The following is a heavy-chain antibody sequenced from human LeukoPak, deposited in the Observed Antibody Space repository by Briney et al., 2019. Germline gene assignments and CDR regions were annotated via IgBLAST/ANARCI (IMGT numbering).Heavy chain of an antibody. V-gene: IGHV1-69*13. CDR3: ARGSGSYSYYYYMDV. Sequence: ASVKVSCKASGGTFSSYAISWVRQAPGQGLEWMGGIIPIFGTANYAQKFQGRVTITADESTSTAYMELSSLRSGDTAVYYCARGSGSYSYYYYMDVWGKGTTVTVSS. CDR2: IIPIFGTA. D-gene: IGHD1-26*01. J-gene: IGHJ6*03. CDR1: GGTFSSYA.